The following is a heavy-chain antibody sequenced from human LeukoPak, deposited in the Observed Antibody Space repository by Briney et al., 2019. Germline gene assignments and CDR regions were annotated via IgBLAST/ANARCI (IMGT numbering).Heavy chain of an antibody. CDR2: ISSSGSTI. J-gene: IGHJ2*01. CDR3: VREAVSSSWNNWYFDL. V-gene: IGHV3-48*03. CDR1: GFTFSSYE. Sequence: PRGSLRLSCAASGFTFSSYEMNWVRQAPGKGLEWVSYISSSGSTIYYADSVKGRFTISRDNAKNSLYLQMNSLRAEDTAVYYCVREAVSSSWNNWYFDLWGRGTLVTVSS. D-gene: IGHD6-13*01.